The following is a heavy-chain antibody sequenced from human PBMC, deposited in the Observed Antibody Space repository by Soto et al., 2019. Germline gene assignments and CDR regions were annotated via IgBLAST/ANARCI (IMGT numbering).Heavy chain of an antibody. V-gene: IGHV1-58*01. J-gene: IGHJ6*02. CDR3: AAEVAIAARRTYYYYGMDV. CDR2: IVVGSGNT. CDR1: VYTYTIYA. Sequence: SLNLSCKASVYTYTIYAVHRVLLARGQRLEWIGWIVVGSGNTNYAQKFQERVTITRDMSTSTAYMELSSLRSEDTAVYYCAAEVAIAARRTYYYYGMDVWGQGTTVTVSS. D-gene: IGHD6-6*01.